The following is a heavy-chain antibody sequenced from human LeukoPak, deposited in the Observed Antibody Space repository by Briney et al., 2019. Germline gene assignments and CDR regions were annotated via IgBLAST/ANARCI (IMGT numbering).Heavy chain of an antibody. J-gene: IGHJ4*02. CDR2: INWNSGSI. CDR3: ANGRAVAGPFDY. D-gene: IGHD6-19*01. Sequence: GRSLRLSCVASGFSLEDYAMHWVRQAPGKGLEWVSGINWNSGSIGYSDSVKGRFTISRDNAKNSLYLQMNSLRAEDTALYYCANGRAVAGPFDYWGQAILVTVSS. V-gene: IGHV3-9*01. CDR1: GFSLEDYA.